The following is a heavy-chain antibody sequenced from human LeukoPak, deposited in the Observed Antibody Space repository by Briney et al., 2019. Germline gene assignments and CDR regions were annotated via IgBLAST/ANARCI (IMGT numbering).Heavy chain of an antibody. V-gene: IGHV3-21*01. CDR2: ISSSSSYI. Sequence: SGGSLRLSCAASGFTFSSYGMNWVRQAPGKGLEWVSSISSSSSYIYYADSVKGRFTISRDNAKNSLYLQMNSLRAEDTAVYYCAGRYDFWSGLPFYYYYYGMDVWGQGTTVTVSS. D-gene: IGHD3-3*01. J-gene: IGHJ6*02. CDR1: GFTFSSYG. CDR3: AGRYDFWSGLPFYYYYYGMDV.